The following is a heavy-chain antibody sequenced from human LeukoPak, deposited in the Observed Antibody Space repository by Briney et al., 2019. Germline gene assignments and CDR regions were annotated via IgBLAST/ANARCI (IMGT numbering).Heavy chain of an antibody. Sequence: SETLSLTCTVSGGSISSGDYYWSWIRQPPGKGLEWIGYIYYSGSTYYNPSLKSRVTISVDTSKNQFSLKLSSVTAADTAVYYCARATCCSSTSCYRTNWFDPWGQGTLVTVSS. D-gene: IGHD2-2*02. CDR2: IYYSGST. CDR1: GGSISSGDYY. CDR3: ARATCCSSTSCYRTNWFDP. J-gene: IGHJ5*02. V-gene: IGHV4-30-4*08.